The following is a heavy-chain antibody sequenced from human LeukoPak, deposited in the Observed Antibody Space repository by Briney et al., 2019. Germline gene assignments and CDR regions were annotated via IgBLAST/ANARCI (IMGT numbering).Heavy chain of an antibody. CDR2: IIPILGIA. D-gene: IGHD5-24*01. CDR1: GGTFSSYT. J-gene: IGHJ5*02. Sequence: SVKVSCKASGGTFSSYTISWVRQAPGQGLEWMGRIIPILGIANYAQKFQGRVTITADKSTSTAYMELSSLRSEDTAVYCCARDLDGYNLSWFDPWGQGTLVTVSS. CDR3: ARDLDGYNLSWFDP. V-gene: IGHV1-69*04.